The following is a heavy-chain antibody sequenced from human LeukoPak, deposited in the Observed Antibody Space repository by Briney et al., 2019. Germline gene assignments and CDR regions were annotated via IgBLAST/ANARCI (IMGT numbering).Heavy chain of an antibody. V-gene: IGHV3-23*01. J-gene: IGHJ3*02. CDR3: AKMVRGVIIDDAFDI. CDR2: ISGSGGST. CDR1: GFTFSSYG. Sequence: GGSLRLSCVASGFTFSSYGMSWVRQAPGKGLEWVSAISGSGGSTYYADSVKGRFTISRDNSKNTLYLQMNSLRAEDTAVYYCAKMVRGVIIDDAFDIWGQGTMVTVSS. D-gene: IGHD3-10*01.